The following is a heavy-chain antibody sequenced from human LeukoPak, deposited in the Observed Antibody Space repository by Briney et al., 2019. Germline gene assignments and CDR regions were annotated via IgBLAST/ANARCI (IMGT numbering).Heavy chain of an antibody. CDR3: AKDGPQYYYGSGSYLDY. D-gene: IGHD3-10*01. CDR2: ISGSGGST. CDR1: GFTFSSYA. J-gene: IGHJ4*02. V-gene: IGHV3-23*01. Sequence: GGSLRLSCAASGFTFSSYAMSWVRQAAGKGLEWVSAISGSGGSTYYADSVKGRFTISRDNSKNTLYLQMNSLRAEDTAVYYCAKDGPQYYYGSGSYLDYWGQGTLVTVSS.